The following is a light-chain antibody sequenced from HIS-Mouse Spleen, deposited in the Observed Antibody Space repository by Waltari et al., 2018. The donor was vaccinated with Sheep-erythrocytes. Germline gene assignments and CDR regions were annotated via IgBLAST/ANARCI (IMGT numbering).Light chain of an antibody. CDR2: AAS. CDR1: QSMSSY. CDR3: QQSYSTPQFT. V-gene: IGKV1-39*01. Sequence: DIQMTQSPSSLSASVGDRVTITCRASQSMSSYLNWYQQKPGKAPKLLNYAASSLQSGVPSRFSGSGSGTDFTLTISSLQPEDFATYYCQQSYSTPQFTFGPGTKVDIK. J-gene: IGKJ3*01.